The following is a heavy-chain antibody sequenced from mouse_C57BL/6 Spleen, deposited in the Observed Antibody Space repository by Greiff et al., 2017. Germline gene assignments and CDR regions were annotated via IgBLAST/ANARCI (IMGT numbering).Heavy chain of an antibody. J-gene: IGHJ1*03. CDR2: ISSGSSTI. CDR3: ARTYGSSFDV. V-gene: IGHV5-17*01. D-gene: IGHD1-1*01. CDR1: GFTFSDYG. Sequence: EVKLMESGGGLVKPGGSLKLSCAASGFTFSDYGMHWVRQAPEKGLEWVAYISSGSSTIYYADTVKGRFTISRDNAKNTLFLQMTSLRSEDTAMYYCARTYGSSFDVWGTGTTVTVSS.